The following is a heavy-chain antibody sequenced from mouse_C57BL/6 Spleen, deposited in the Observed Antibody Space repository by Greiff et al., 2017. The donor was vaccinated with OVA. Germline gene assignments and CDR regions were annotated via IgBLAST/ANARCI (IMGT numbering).Heavy chain of an antibody. Sequence: VQLQQSGAELVKPGASVKISCKASGYAFSSYWMNWVKQRPGKGLEWIGQIYPGDGDTNYNGKFKGKATLTADKSSSTAYMQLSSLTSEDSAVYFCERGGDYDTYYFDYWGQGTTLTVSS. J-gene: IGHJ2*01. V-gene: IGHV1-80*01. D-gene: IGHD2-4*01. CDR2: IYPGDGDT. CDR3: ERGGDYDTYYFDY. CDR1: GYAFSSYW.